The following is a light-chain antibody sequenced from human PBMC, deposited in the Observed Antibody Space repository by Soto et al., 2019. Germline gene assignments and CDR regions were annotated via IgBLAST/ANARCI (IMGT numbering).Light chain of an antibody. J-gene: IGKJ5*01. CDR1: QSVSSSY. V-gene: IGKV3-20*01. CDR3: QQYGSSPPVT. Sequence: EIVLTQSPGTLSLSPGERATLSCRASQSVSSSYLAWYQQKPGQAPRLLIYGASGRATGIPDRFSGSGSGTDFTLTISRLEPEGFAVYYCQQYGSSPPVTFDQGTRLQIK. CDR2: GAS.